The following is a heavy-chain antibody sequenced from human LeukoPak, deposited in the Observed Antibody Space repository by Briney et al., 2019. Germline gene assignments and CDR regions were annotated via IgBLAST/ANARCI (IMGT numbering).Heavy chain of an antibody. D-gene: IGHD1-26*01. CDR3: ATSGTYRFDY. CDR1: GFTFSNYN. CDR2: ISSSGRTT. V-gene: IGHV3-48*02. Sequence: GGSLRLSCAASGFTFSNYNMNWVRQAPGKGLEWISYISSSGRTTNYADSVKGRFTISRDNAKNSLYLQMNSLKDGGTAVYYCATSGTYRFDYWGQGTLVTVSS. J-gene: IGHJ4*02.